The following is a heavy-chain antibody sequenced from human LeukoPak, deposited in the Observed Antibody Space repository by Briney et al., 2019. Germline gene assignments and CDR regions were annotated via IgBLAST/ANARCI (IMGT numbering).Heavy chain of an antibody. CDR1: GGSISSYY. Sequence: PSETLSLTCTVSGGSISSYYWSWIRQPPGKGLEWIWSIYYSGSTNYNPSLKSRVTISVDTSKNLFSLKLSSVTAADTAVYYCARAGGNGYNNWFDPWGQGTLVTVSS. D-gene: IGHD5-24*01. CDR3: ARAGGNGYNNWFDP. J-gene: IGHJ5*02. V-gene: IGHV4-59*01. CDR2: IYYSGST.